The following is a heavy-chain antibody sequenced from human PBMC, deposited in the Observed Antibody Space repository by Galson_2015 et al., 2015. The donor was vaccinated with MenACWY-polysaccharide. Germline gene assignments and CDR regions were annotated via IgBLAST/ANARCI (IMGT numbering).Heavy chain of an antibody. J-gene: IGHJ4*02. CDR2: ISSGGTI. CDR3: ARVLKGLVGATPDY. Sequence: SMNWVRQAPGKGLEWVSYISSGGTIYYADSVKGRFTISRDNAKNSLYLQMNSLRDDDTAVYYCARVLKGLVGATPDYWGQGTLVTVSS. V-gene: IGHV3-48*02. D-gene: IGHD1-26*01. CDR1: S.